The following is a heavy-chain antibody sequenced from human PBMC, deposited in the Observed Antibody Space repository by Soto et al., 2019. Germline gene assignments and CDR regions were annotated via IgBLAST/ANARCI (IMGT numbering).Heavy chain of an antibody. Sequence: ASVKVSCKASGYTFTSYAIHWVRQAPGQRLEWMGWINAGNGDTKYSQKFQGRVTITRSTSATTAYMELSSLRFEDTAVYYCARVYYYHSSGYYSTFDYWGQGTLVTVSS. CDR1: GYTFTSYA. J-gene: IGHJ4*02. CDR3: ARVYYYHSSGYYSTFDY. V-gene: IGHV1-3*01. CDR2: INAGNGDT. D-gene: IGHD3-22*01.